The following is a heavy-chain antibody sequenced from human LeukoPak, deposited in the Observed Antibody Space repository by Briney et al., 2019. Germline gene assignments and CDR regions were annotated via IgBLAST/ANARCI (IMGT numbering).Heavy chain of an antibody. Sequence: ASVKVSCKASGYTFTGYYMNWGRQAPGQGLEWMGWTIPVSGDIDYAQKFQGRVTMTRDTSITPGYLELSEWRADDTALYYCAKDYGAFCFDTSGQGALFSVSS. CDR3: AKDYGAFCFDT. V-gene: IGHV1-2*02. CDR2: TIPVSGDI. CDR1: GYTFTGYY. D-gene: IGHD4-17*01. J-gene: IGHJ5*02.